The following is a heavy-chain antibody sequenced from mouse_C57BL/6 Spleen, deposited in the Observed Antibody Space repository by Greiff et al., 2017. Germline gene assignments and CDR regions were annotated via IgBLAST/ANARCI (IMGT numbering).Heavy chain of an antibody. J-gene: IGHJ4*01. V-gene: IGHV1-53*01. CDR3: ASPLPYYYGSPYAMDY. D-gene: IGHD1-1*01. CDR1: GYTFTSYW. Sequence: QVQLQQPGTELVKPGASVKLSCKASGYTFTSYWMHWVKQRPGQGLEWIGNINPSNGGTNYNEKFKSKATLTVDKSSSTAYMQLSSLTSEDSAVXYCASPLPYYYGSPYAMDYWGQGTSVTVSS. CDR2: INPSNGGT.